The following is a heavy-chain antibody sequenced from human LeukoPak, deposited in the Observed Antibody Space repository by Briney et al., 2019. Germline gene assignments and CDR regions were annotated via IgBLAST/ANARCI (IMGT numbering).Heavy chain of an antibody. Sequence: SVKVSCKASGGTFSSYAISWVRQAPGQGLEWMGGIIPIFGTANYAQKFQGRVTITADESTSTAYMELSSLRSEDTAVYYCARVMSSSWSDPYYYYYYMDVWGKRTTVTVSS. CDR3: ARVMSSSWSDPYYYYYYMDV. V-gene: IGHV1-69*13. D-gene: IGHD6-13*01. CDR1: GGTFSSYA. J-gene: IGHJ6*03. CDR2: IIPIFGTA.